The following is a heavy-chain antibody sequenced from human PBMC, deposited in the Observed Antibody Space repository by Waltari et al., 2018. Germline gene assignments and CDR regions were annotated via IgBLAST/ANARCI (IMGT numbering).Heavy chain of an antibody. J-gene: IGHJ4*02. Sequence: EVQLVESGGGLVKPGGSLRLSCGASGFSSSSYSMNWVRQAPGKGLGWVSSISSGTTYIHYADSVNGRFTISRDNAKNSLYLQMNSLRVEDTAVYYCVRGGWGFYFDYWGQGTVVTVSS. CDR2: ISSGTTYI. CDR3: VRGGWGFYFDY. V-gene: IGHV3-21*01. CDR1: GFSSSSYS. D-gene: IGHD7-27*01.